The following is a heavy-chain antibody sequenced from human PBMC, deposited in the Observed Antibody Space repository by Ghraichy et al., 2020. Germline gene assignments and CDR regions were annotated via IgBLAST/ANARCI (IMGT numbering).Heavy chain of an antibody. D-gene: IGHD3-3*01. V-gene: IGHV1-18*01. CDR1: GYTFTSYG. Sequence: ASVKVSCKASGYTFTSYGISWVRQAPGQGLEWMGWISAYNGNTNYAQKLQGRVTMTTDTSTSTAYMELRSLRSDDTAVYYCARVLSITIFGVVIRGRYYYGMDVWGQGTTVTVSS. CDR2: ISAYNGNT. CDR3: ARVLSITIFGVVIRGRYYYGMDV. J-gene: IGHJ6*02.